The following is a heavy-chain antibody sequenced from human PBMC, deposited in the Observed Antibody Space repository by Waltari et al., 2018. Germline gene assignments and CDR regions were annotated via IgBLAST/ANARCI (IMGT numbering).Heavy chain of an antibody. J-gene: IGHJ3*01. Sequence: EVQLVESGGGLVKPGGSLSLSCEASGFTFSNAWMTLFRQAPGKGLEWVGRIKSRTEGGTTDYAAPVKGRFSVSRDDSKKMLYLEMNNLKTEDTAMYFCTTRSLVEGTDDVLDLWGRGTMAIVSS. CDR1: GFTFSNAW. CDR3: TTRSLVEGTDDVLDL. D-gene: IGHD2-21*02. CDR2: IKSRTEGGTT. V-gene: IGHV3-15*01.